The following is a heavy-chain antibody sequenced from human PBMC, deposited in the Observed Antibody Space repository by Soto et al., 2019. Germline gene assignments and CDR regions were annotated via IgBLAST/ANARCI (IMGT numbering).Heavy chain of an antibody. J-gene: IGHJ3*01. CDR3: ARAYKWRQMSLNVFDL. CDR1: QFVFSNSW. CDR2: ISADGSVE. V-gene: IGHV3-74*01. Sequence: GCSLRLSCAASQFVFSNSWMHWVRQVPGKGLIWVSSISADGSVEPYPDCVKGWFTISRDNTRNTLYLPMNSLRVDDTAIYYCARAYKWRQMSLNVFDLWGQGTLVPVS. D-gene: IGHD1-1*01.